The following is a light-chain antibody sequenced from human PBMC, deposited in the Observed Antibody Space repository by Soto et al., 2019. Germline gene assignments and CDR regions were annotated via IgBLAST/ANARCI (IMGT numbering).Light chain of an antibody. J-gene: IGKJ5*01. Sequence: EVVLTQSPGTLSLSPGERATLSCRASQSVNSNYLAWYQRKPGQAPRLLIYGASSRATGIPSRFSGSGSGTDFTLTISKLEPEDFAVYFCQQYANLITFGQGTRLEIK. V-gene: IGKV3-20*01. CDR2: GAS. CDR1: QSVNSNY. CDR3: QQYANLIT.